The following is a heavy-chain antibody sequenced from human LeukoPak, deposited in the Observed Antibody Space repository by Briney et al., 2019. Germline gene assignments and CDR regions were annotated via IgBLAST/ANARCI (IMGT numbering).Heavy chain of an antibody. Sequence: GGSLRLSCAASGFTFSSYSMNWVRQAPGKGPEWVANIRQDGSETNYVDSVRVRFTIARDNTKNSLYLQMTSLRGEDTAVYYCASRAGKPGNTPWCFDYWGQGALVTVSS. D-gene: IGHD1-7*01. CDR3: ASRAGKPGNTPWCFDY. J-gene: IGHJ4*02. CDR2: IRQDGSET. V-gene: IGHV3-7*01. CDR1: GFTFSSYS.